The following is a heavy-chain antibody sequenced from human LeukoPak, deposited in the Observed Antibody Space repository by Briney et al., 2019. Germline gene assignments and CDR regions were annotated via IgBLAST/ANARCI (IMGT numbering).Heavy chain of an antibody. V-gene: IGHV4-31*03. CDR2: IYYSGST. CDR3: ARARRLREYYFDY. J-gene: IGHJ4*02. CDR1: GGSISSGGYS. D-gene: IGHD4-17*01. Sequence: SQTLSLTCTVSGGSISSGGYSWSWIRQHPGKGLEWIGYIYYSGSTYYNPSLKSRVTISVDTSKNQFSLKLSSVTAADTAVYYCARARRLREYYFDYWGQGTLVTVSS.